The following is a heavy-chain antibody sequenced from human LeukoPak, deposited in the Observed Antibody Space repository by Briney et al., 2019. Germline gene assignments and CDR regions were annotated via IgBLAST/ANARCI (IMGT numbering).Heavy chain of an antibody. CDR1: GFTFSDYA. Sequence: SGGSLRLSCAASGFTFSDYAMTWVRQAPGKGLEWVSAISGSGGSTYYADSVKGRFTISRDNSKNTLYLQMYSLRAEDTAIYYCAAEAGIAARPNYGMDVWGQGTTVTVSS. CDR2: ISGSGGST. CDR3: AAEAGIAARPNYGMDV. J-gene: IGHJ6*02. V-gene: IGHV3-23*01. D-gene: IGHD6-6*01.